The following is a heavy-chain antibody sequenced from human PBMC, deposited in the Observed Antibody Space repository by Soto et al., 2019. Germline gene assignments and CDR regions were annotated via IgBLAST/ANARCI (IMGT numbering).Heavy chain of an antibody. D-gene: IGHD3-3*01. Sequence: GASVKVSCKASGYTFNSYAMHWVRQAPGQRLEWMGWINAGNGNTKYSQKFQGRVTITRDTSASTAYMELSSLRAEDTAVYYCARGHPGVEVTAPYYWGQGTLVTV. J-gene: IGHJ4*02. CDR3: ARGHPGVEVTAPYY. CDR1: GYTFNSYA. CDR2: INAGNGNT. V-gene: IGHV1-3*01.